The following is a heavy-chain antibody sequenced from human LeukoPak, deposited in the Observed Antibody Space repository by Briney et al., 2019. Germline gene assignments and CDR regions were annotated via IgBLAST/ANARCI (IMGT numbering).Heavy chain of an antibody. D-gene: IGHD6-19*01. CDR1: GGSISSSNW. V-gene: IGHV4-4*02. CDR2: IYHSGST. CDR3: ARVSMDDNGWYANWFDP. Sequence: SETLSLTCAVSGGSISSSNWWSWVRQPPGKGLEWIGEIYHSGSTNYNPSLKSRATISVDKSKNQFSLKLSSVTAADTAVYYCARVSMDDNGWYANWFDPWGQGTLVTVS. J-gene: IGHJ5*02.